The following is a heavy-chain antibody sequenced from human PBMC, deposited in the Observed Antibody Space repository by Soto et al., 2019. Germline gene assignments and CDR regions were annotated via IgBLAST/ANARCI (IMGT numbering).Heavy chain of an antibody. J-gene: IGHJ4*02. CDR3: AKSLTGDYRSTCDF. CDR2: ISGSGAGR. CDR1: GFTFSSFA. D-gene: IGHD6-13*01. V-gene: IGHV3-23*01. Sequence: EVQLLESGGGLVQPGGSLRLSCAASGFTFSSFAMSWIRQAPGKGLEWVSGISGSGAGRYYVDSVKGRFTISRDNCKNTLYLQMNSMRGEDTAVYYCAKSLTGDYRSTCDFWGQGTLVTVSS.